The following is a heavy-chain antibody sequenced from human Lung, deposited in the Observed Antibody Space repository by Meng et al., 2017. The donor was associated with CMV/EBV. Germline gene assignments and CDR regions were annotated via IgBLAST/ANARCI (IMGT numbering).Heavy chain of an antibody. V-gene: IGHV1-3*01. D-gene: IGHD5-18*01. CDR1: YSLSNYP. CDR2: IDAGRGNT. CDR3: ARDSVSSYGQGCNFDY. Sequence: YSLSNYPIPWVRRAPCQRLEWVGRIDAGRGNTECSQRFQGRVTITRIIPATAVYMEVTRLTSEDTAVDYCARDSVSSYGQGCNFDYWGQGTLVTVSS. J-gene: IGHJ4*02.